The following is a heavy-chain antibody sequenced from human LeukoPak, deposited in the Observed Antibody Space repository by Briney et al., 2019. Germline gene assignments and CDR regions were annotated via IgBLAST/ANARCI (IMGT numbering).Heavy chain of an antibody. CDR1: GFTFSGYA. J-gene: IGHJ3*02. V-gene: IGHV3-30*04. CDR3: ARTGSSGWTAFDI. D-gene: IGHD6-19*01. CDR2: ISYDGSNK. Sequence: PGGSLRLSCAASGFTFSGYAMHWVRQAPGKGLEWVAVISYDGSNKYYADSVKGRFTISRDNSKNTLYLQMNSLRAEDTAVYYCARTGSSGWTAFDIWGQGTMVTVSS.